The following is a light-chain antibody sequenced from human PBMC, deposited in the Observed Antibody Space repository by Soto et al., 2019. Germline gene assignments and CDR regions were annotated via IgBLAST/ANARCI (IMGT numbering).Light chain of an antibody. CDR1: KLGDKY. CDR3: QAWDSSTRYV. V-gene: IGLV3-1*01. J-gene: IGLJ1*01. Sequence: SYELTQPPSVSVSQGKTASITCSGDKLGDKYACWYQQKPGQSPVLVIYQDSKRPSGIPERFSGSNSGNTATLTISGTQAMDEADYYCQAWDSSTRYVFGTGTKLTVL. CDR2: QDS.